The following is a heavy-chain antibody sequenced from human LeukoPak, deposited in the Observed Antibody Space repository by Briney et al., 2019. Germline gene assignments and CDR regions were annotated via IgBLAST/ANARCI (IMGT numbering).Heavy chain of an antibody. CDR2: VYYSGST. CDR1: GGSINSSDYY. D-gene: IGHD3-22*01. J-gene: IGHJ4*02. CDR3: ASLDSSGYSNFDY. V-gene: IGHV4-39*07. Sequence: SETLSLTCTVSGGSINSSDYYWGWVRQPPGKGLEWIGSVYYSGSTYYNPSLKSRVTISVDTSKNQFSLKLSSVTAADTAVYYCASLDSSGYSNFDYWGQGTLVTVSS.